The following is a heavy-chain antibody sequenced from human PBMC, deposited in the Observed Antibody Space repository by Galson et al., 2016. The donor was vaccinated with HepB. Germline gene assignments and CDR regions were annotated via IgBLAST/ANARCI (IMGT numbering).Heavy chain of an antibody. CDR2: VFYSGST. D-gene: IGHD3-10*01. J-gene: IGHJ2*01. CDR1: GGSINSDY. CDR3: ARDSAGSFDL. V-gene: IGHV4-59*01. Sequence: ETLSLTCTVTGGSINSDYWSWIRRPPGRGLEWIGHVFYSGSTDYNPSLESRVTISVDTSKNQFSLKLTSVTAADTAVYYCARDSAGSFDLWGPGTLVTVSS.